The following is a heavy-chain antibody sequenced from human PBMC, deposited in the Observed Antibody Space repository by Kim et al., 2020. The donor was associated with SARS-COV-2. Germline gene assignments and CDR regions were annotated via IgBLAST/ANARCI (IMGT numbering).Heavy chain of an antibody. J-gene: IGHJ4*02. CDR1: GFDFSSIW. Sequence: GGSLRLSCAASGFDFSSIWMNWVRQAPGKGLEWVANINEDGSGRYYVDSVKGRFTISRDNAKNSLYLQMHSLRVEDTAVYYCSEAGHKGYWGQGTLVTVSS. CDR3: SEAGHKGY. V-gene: IGHV3-7*01. CDR2: INEDGSGR.